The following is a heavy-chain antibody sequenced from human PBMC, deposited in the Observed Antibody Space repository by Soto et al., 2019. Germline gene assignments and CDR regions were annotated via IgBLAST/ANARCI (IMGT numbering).Heavy chain of an antibody. CDR1: GFTFMNYA. Sequence: QVHLVESGGGVVQPGRSLRLSCGASGFTFMNYAMHWVRQAPGKGLEWVTIISSDGNSKYYADSVKGRFTISRDNSKNTLYLQLNSLSVEDTAIYYCARDQDSAMITWGQGTRVTVSS. D-gene: IGHD5-18*01. CDR2: ISSDGNSK. V-gene: IGHV3-30-3*01. CDR3: ARDQDSAMIT. J-gene: IGHJ4*02.